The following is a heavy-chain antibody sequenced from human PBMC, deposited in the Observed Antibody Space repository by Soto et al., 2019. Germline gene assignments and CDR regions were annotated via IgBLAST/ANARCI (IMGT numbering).Heavy chain of an antibody. J-gene: IGHJ4*02. CDR1: GFSLSNSGVG. CDR2: IYGDNDK. V-gene: IGHV2-5*02. Sequence: QITLKESGPSPVKPTQTLTVTCTFSGFSLSNSGVGVAWIRQPPGKALEWLALIYGDNDKRYSPSLKTRLTINKDTSKNQVVLTMTNMAPVDTATYYCAHCTLHDYGDYDPGTSHVFDSCGKGTLVTVSS. CDR3: AHCTLHDYGDYDPGTSHVFDS. D-gene: IGHD4-17*01.